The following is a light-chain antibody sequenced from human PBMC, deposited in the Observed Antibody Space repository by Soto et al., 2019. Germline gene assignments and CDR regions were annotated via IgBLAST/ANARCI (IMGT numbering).Light chain of an antibody. CDR3: QQYYTFPIA. V-gene: IGKV1-5*01. CDR1: QGISDW. J-gene: IGKJ3*01. Sequence: DIQMTQSPSSLSASVGDTVTITCRASQGISDWLAWYQQKPGTAPKLLIYDASRLQSGIPSRFIGSGSGTEFTLTISGLMPDDFATYFCQQYYTFPIAFGPGTTVDNK. CDR2: DAS.